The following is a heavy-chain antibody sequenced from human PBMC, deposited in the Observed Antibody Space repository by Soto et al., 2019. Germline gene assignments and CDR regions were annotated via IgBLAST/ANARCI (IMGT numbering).Heavy chain of an antibody. V-gene: IGHV3-33*01. CDR3: ARDRWQPYPPNLLDY. Sequence: QSGGSLRLSCAASGFTFSSYGMHWVRQAPGKGLEWVAVIWYDGSNKYYADSVKGRFTISRDNSKNTLYLQMNSLRAEDTAVYYCARDRWQPYPPNLLDYWGQGTLVTVSS. CDR1: GFTFSSYG. J-gene: IGHJ4*02. CDR2: IWYDGSNK. D-gene: IGHD2-15*01.